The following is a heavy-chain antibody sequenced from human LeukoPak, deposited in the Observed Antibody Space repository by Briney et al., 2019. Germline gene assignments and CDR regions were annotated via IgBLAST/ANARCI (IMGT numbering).Heavy chain of an antibody. CDR1: GFTFSDYY. Sequence: GGSLRLSCAASGFTFSDYYMSWIRQAPGKGLEWVAVIWSNGNDKYYLDSVKGRFTVSRDNSKNTLYLQMDSLRAEDTAVYYCARDADTNSRYSRFDYWGQGTLVTVSS. J-gene: IGHJ4*02. D-gene: IGHD2-8*01. CDR3: ARDADTNSRYSRFDY. V-gene: IGHV3-33*08. CDR2: IWSNGNDK.